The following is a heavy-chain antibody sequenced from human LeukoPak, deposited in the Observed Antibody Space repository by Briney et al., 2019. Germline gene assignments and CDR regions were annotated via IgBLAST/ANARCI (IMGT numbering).Heavy chain of an antibody. CDR2: ISWNSGSI. D-gene: IGHD4-17*01. V-gene: IGHV3-9*01. J-gene: IGHJ4*02. CDR3: AKAGLSVTTTYLDY. CDR1: GFTFDDYA. Sequence: GGSLRLSCAAFGFTFDDYAMHWVRQAPGKGLEWVSGISWNSGSIGYADSVKGRFTISRDNAENSLYLQMNSLRAEDTALYYCAKAGLSVTTTYLDYWGQGTLVTVSS.